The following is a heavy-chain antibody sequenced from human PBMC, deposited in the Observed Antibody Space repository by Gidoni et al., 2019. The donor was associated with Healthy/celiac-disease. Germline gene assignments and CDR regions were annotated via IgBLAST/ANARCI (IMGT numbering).Heavy chain of an antibody. CDR1: GYTFTSYY. CDR3: AREGCTGGVCYTGERPDFDY. Sequence: QVQLVQSGAAVKKPGASVKVSCKASGYTFTSYYMHWVRQAPGQGLEWMGIINPSGGSTSYAQKFQGRVTMTRDTSTSTVYMELSSLRSEDTAVYYCAREGCTGGVCYTGERPDFDYWGQGTLVTVSS. V-gene: IGHV1-46*03. J-gene: IGHJ4*02. CDR2: INPSGGST. D-gene: IGHD2-8*02.